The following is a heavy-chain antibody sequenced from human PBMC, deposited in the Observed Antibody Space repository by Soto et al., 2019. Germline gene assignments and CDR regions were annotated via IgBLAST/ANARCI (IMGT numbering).Heavy chain of an antibody. CDR2: IKSKTDGGTT. J-gene: IGHJ6*02. V-gene: IGHV3-15*01. CDR1: GFTFSNAW. D-gene: IGHD6-13*01. Sequence: GGSLRLSCAASGFTFSNAWMSWVRQAPGKGLEWVGRIKSKTDGGTTDYAAPVKGRFTISRDDSKNTLYLQMNSLKTEDTAVYYCTTDEIAAAGTNYYYGMDVWGQGTTVTVSS. CDR3: TTDEIAAAGTNYYYGMDV.